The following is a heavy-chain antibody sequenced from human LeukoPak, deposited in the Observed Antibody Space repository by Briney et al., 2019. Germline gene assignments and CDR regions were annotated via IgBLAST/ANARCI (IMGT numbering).Heavy chain of an antibody. CDR2: IKQDGSEK. CDR1: GFTFSSYW. J-gene: IGHJ4*02. V-gene: IGHV3-7*01. Sequence: GGSLRLSCAASGFTFSSYWMSWVRQAPGKGLEWVANIKQDGSEKYYVDSVKGRFTISRDNAKNSLYLQMNSLRAEDTAVYYCARSPWFGEFTAHFDYWGQGTLVTVSS. D-gene: IGHD3-10*01. CDR3: ARSPWFGEFTAHFDY.